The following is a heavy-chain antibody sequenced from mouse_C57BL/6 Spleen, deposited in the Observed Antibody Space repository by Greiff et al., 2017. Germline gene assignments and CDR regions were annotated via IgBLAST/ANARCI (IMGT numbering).Heavy chain of an antibody. CDR3: ARNYFDY. CDR1: GYAFSSSW. CDR2: IYPGDGDT. Sequence: QVQLQQSGPELVKPGASMKISCKASGYAFSSSWMNWVKQRPGKGLEWIGRIYPGDGDTNYNGKFKGKATLTADKSSSTAYMQLSSLTSEDSAVYFCARNYFDYWGQGTTLTVSS. V-gene: IGHV1-82*01. J-gene: IGHJ2*01.